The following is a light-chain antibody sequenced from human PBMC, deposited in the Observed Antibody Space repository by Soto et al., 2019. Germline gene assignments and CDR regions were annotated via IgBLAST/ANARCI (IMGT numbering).Light chain of an antibody. CDR2: KTS. Sequence: DIQMTQSPSTLSASVGDRVTITCRASRSLSGWLAWYQQKPGKAPKLLIYKTSSLESGVPSRFSGSGSGTEFTLTISSLQPDDFATYYCLQYNSLYTFGQGTRPEIK. V-gene: IGKV1-5*03. CDR1: RSLSGW. CDR3: LQYNSLYT. J-gene: IGKJ5*01.